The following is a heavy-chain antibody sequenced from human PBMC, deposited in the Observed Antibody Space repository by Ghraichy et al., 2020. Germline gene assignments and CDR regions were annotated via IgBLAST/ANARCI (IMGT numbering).Heavy chain of an antibody. CDR3: ARGTFYHSREDLGGAFDY. J-gene: IGHJ4*02. Sequence: GGSLRLSCAASGFTFSDNEMNWVRQAPGKGLEWVAYIVASRDTIYYADSVRGRFTISRAKCSVFLQMDSLRAEDTGTYYCARGTFYHSREDLGGAFDYWGQGTQVTVSP. V-gene: IGHV3-48*03. CDR1: GFTFSDNE. CDR2: IVASRDTI. D-gene: IGHD6-13*01.